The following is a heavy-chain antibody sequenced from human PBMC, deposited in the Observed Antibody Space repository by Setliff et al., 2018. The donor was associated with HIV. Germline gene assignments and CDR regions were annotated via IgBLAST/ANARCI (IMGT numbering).Heavy chain of an antibody. V-gene: IGHV4-38-2*01. CDR1: IDSIGSGLF. J-gene: IGHJ4*02. CDR2: IYRGGGT. Sequence: SETLSLTCPVAIDSIGSGLFWGWIRQPPGKGLEWIGSIYRGGGTFYNPSLRSRVAISGDTSKNHFSLKLSSVTAADTAIYYCARSYDASGYYFLWGQGTLVTVSS. D-gene: IGHD3-22*01. CDR3: ARSYDASGYYFL.